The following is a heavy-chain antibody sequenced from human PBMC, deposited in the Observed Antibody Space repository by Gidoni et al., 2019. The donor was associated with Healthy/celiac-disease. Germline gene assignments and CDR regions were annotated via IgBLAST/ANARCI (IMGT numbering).Heavy chain of an antibody. V-gene: IGHV3-23*01. CDR3: AKDAKIAARPSYFDY. J-gene: IGHJ4*02. CDR2: ISGRGGST. CDR1: GFTFSSYA. D-gene: IGHD6-6*01. Sequence: EVQLLESGGGFVQPGGSLRLSCASSGFTFSSYAMSWVRQAPGKGLEWVSAISGRGGSTYYADSVKGRFTISRDNSKNTLYLQMNSLRAEDTAVYYCAKDAKIAARPSYFDYWGQGTLVTVSS.